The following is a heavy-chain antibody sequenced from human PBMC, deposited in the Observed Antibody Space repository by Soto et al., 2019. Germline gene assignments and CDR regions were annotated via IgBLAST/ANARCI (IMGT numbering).Heavy chain of an antibody. CDR1: GGSINSSNDY. J-gene: IGHJ4*02. Sequence: SETLSLTCTVSGGSINSSNDYWGWIRQPPGKGLEWIGSIYYSGSTYYNPSLKSRVTISVDTSKNQFSVKLSSVTAADTAVYYCARHSGSYVRYFDWSLKYIDYWGQGALVTVSS. CDR2: IYYSGST. CDR3: ARHSGSYVRYFDWSLKYIDY. V-gene: IGHV4-39*01. D-gene: IGHD3-9*01.